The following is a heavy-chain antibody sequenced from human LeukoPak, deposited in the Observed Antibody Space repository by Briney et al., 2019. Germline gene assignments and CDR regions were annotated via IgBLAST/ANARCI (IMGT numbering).Heavy chain of an antibody. CDR2: ISSSSSYI. J-gene: IGHJ4*02. D-gene: IGHD1-26*01. CDR3: ARGAGSRLGATLTYYFDY. V-gene: IGHV3-21*01. Sequence: RGSLRLSCAASGFTFSSYSMNWVRQAPGKGLEWVSSISSSSSYIYYADSVKGRFTISRDNAKNSLYLQMNSLRAEDTAVYYCARGAGSRLGATLTYYFDYWGQGTLVTVSS. CDR1: GFTFSSYS.